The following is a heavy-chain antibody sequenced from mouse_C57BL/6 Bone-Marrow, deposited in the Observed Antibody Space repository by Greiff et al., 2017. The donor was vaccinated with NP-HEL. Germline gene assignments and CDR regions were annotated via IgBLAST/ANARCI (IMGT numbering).Heavy chain of an antibody. CDR2: IRSKSSNYAT. D-gene: IGHD3-2*02. J-gene: IGHJ2*01. V-gene: IGHV10-3*01. CDR1: GFTFNTYA. Sequence: EVQLVESGGGLVQPKGSLKLSCAASGFTFNTYAMHWVRQAPGKGLEWVARIRSKSSNYATYYADSVKDRFTISRDDSQSMLYLQMNNLKTEDTAMYYCVRETAQATFLYYFDYWGQGTTLTVSS. CDR3: VRETAQATFLYYFDY.